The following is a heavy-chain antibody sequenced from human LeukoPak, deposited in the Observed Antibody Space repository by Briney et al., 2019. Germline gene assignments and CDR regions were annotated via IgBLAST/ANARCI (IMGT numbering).Heavy chain of an antibody. CDR1: GGSFSGYY. CDR2: INHSGST. V-gene: IGHV4-34*01. CDR3: ARMYSSSWYAG. Sequence: PSETLSLTCAVYGGSFSGYYWSWIRQPPGKGLEWIGEINHSGSTNYNPSLKSRVTISVDTSKDQFSLKLSSVTAADTAVYYCARMYSSSWYAGWGQGTLVTVPS. J-gene: IGHJ4*02. D-gene: IGHD6-13*01.